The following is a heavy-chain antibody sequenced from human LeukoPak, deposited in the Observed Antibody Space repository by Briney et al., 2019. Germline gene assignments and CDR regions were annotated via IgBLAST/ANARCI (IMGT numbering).Heavy chain of an antibody. V-gene: IGHV3-74*01. CDR2: INSDGSST. D-gene: IGHD3-22*01. CDR3: ARRRNYDAFDP. Sequence: PGGSLRLXCAASGFTFSSYWMHWVRQAPGKGLVWVSRINSDGSSTSYADSVKGRFTISRDNAKNTLYLQMNSLRAEDTAVYYCARRRNYDAFDPWGQGTLVTVSS. CDR1: GFTFSSYW. J-gene: IGHJ5*02.